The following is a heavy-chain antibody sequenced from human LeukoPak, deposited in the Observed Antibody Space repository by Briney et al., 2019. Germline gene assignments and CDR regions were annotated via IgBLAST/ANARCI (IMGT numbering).Heavy chain of an antibody. J-gene: IGHJ4*02. CDR3: VRGGGYELDY. CDR1: GGSISSYY. CDR2: IYYSGST. D-gene: IGHD5-12*01. Sequence: SETLSLTCTVSGGSISSYYWSWIRQPPGKGLEWIGYIYYSGSTNYNPSLKSRVTISVDTSKNQFSLKLSSVTAADTAVYYCVRGGGYELDYWGQGTLVTVSS. V-gene: IGHV4-59*01.